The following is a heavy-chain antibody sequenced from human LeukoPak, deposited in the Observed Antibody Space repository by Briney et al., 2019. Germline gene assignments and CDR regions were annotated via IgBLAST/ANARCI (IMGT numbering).Heavy chain of an antibody. CDR1: GGSISSYY. J-gene: IGHJ5*02. CDR2: IHYSGST. Sequence: SETLSLTCTVSGGSISSYYWSWIQQSPGKGLECIGYIHYSGSTNYNPSLKSRVTISVETSKNQFSLKLKSVTAADTAVYYCARGGYYGSGNDFRFDPWGQGTLVTVSS. D-gene: IGHD3-10*01. V-gene: IGHV4-59*01. CDR3: ARGGYYGSGNDFRFDP.